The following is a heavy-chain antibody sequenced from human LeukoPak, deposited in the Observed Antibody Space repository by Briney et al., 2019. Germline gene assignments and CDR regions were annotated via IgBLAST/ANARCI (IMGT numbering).Heavy chain of an antibody. D-gene: IGHD2-2*01. CDR3: ARGRGRYCSSTSCYGFDY. V-gene: IGHV3-74*01. CDR2: IQTDGSRT. CDR1: GFTFSSYW. J-gene: IGHJ4*02. Sequence: GGSLRLSCAASGFTFSSYWMHWVRQAPGKGLVWVSRIQTDGSRTTYADSVKGRFTISRDNSKNTLYLQMNSLRAENTAVYYCARGRGRYCSSTSCYGFDYWGQGTLVTVSS.